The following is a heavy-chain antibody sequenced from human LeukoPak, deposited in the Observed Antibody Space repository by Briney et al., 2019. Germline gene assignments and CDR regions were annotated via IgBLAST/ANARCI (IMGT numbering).Heavy chain of an antibody. V-gene: IGHV3-74*01. Sequence: PGGSLRLSCAASGFTFSYHWMHWVRQAPGKGLVWVSRISSDGSSSKYADSVQGRFTISRDNAKNTLYLQMNSLRAEDTAVYFCATGRVGALDSWGQGTLVTVSS. J-gene: IGHJ4*02. CDR2: ISSDGSSS. CDR1: GFTFSYHW. CDR3: ATGRVGALDS. D-gene: IGHD1-26*01.